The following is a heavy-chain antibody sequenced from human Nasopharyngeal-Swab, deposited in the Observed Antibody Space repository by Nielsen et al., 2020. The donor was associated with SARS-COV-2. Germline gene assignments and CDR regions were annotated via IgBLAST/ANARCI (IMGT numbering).Heavy chain of an antibody. V-gene: IGHV5-51*01. CDR2: IYPGDSDT. Sequence: GESLKISCRGSGYSFTSYWIGWVRQMPGKGLEWMGIIYPGDSDTRYSPSFQGQVTISADKSISTAYLQWSSLKASDTAMYYCARLRYSSSWGDAFDIWGQGTMVTVSS. CDR3: ARLRYSSSWGDAFDI. J-gene: IGHJ3*02. CDR1: GYSFTSYW. D-gene: IGHD6-13*01.